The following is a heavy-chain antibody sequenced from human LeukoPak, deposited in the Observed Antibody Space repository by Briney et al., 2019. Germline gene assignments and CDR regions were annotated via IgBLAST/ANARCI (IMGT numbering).Heavy chain of an antibody. J-gene: IGHJ6*02. CDR3: AREGEQQLVGTNYYYNGMDV. CDR2: IIPILATT. D-gene: IGHD6-13*01. CDR1: GGTFRSYA. Sequence: ASVKVSCKASGGTFRSYAISWVRPAPGQGLKWMGRIIPILATTNYAQKFQGRVTITADKSTSTAYMEVSSLRSEDTAVYYCAREGEQQLVGTNYYYNGMDVWGQGTTVTVSS. V-gene: IGHV1-69*04.